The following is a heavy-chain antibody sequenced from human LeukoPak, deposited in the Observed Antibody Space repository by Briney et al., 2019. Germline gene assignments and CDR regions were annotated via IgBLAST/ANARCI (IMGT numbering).Heavy chain of an antibody. Sequence: SETLSLTCTVSGGSIRSNYWSWIRQPPGKGLEWIGCISDSGNTNYIPSLKSRVSISVDSSKNQFSLKLSSVTAADTAVYYCARASRIVVVTAISNWFDPWGQGTLVTVSS. CDR1: GGSIRSNY. CDR3: ARASRIVVVTAISNWFDP. CDR2: ISDSGNT. D-gene: IGHD2-21*02. J-gene: IGHJ5*02. V-gene: IGHV4-59*12.